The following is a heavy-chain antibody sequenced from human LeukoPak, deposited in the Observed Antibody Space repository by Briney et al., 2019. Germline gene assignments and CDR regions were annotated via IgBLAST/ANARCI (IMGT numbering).Heavy chain of an antibody. CDR2: IKQDGSEI. Sequence: GRSLRLSWVASGLSLSRSWMSSVRHAPGNWMEWVAYIKQDGSEIHYLDAVQGRFTISRDRAKYSLYLQMKNLRAEDTAVYYCAKGSGVLFDYCGQGTLVSVSS. J-gene: IGHJ4*02. V-gene: IGHV3-7*01. D-gene: IGHD3-10*01. CDR1: GLSLSRSW. CDR3: AKGSGVLFDY.